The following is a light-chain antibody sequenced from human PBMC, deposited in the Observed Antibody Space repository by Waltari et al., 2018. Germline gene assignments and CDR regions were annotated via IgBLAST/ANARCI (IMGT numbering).Light chain of an antibody. CDR2: LVS. CDR1: QSLRNTTGYNY. V-gene: IGKV2-28*01. Sequence: DIAMTQSPLSVSVIPGESASISCRSSQSLRNTTGYNYLDWYLQKPGQSPQRLIYLVSRRASGVPDRFSGSGSGTNFTLKISRVEAEDVGVYYCMQAVERRTLGQGTKVDIK. CDR3: MQAVERRT. J-gene: IGKJ1*01.